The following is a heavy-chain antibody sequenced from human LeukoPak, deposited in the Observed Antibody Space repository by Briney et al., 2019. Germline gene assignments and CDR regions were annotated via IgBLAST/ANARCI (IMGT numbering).Heavy chain of an antibody. CDR2: IYHSGIT. Sequence: SETLSLTCTVSGYSIRSGFYWGWIRQPPGKGLEWIGNIYHSGITYSTPSLKSRVTISVDTSKNQFSLKLSSVTAADTAVYYCASGVNFWFDPWGQGTLVTVSS. D-gene: IGHD3-16*01. CDR1: GYSIRSGFY. CDR3: ASGVNFWFDP. V-gene: IGHV4-38-2*02. J-gene: IGHJ5*02.